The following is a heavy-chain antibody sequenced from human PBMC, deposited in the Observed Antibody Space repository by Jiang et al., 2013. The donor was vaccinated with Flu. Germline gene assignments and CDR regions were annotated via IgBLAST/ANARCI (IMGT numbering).Heavy chain of an antibody. CDR3: ARQPGIAAAANWYFDL. V-gene: IGHV4-39*01. D-gene: IGHD6-13*01. J-gene: IGHJ2*01. CDR1: GGSISSSSYY. Sequence: GLVKPSETLSLTCTVSGGSISSSSYYWGWIRQPPGKGLEWIGSIYYSGSTYYNPSLKSRVTISVDTSKNQFSLKLSSVTAADTAVYYCARQPGIAAAANWYFDLWGRGTLVTVSS. CDR2: IYYSGST.